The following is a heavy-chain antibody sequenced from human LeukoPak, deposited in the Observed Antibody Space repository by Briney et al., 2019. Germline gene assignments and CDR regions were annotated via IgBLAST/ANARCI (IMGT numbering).Heavy chain of an antibody. D-gene: IGHD2-2*01. CDR3: ARGDYQLPGDH. CDR1: GFSFRTYW. Sequence: GSLRLSCAASGFSFRTYWMSWVRQAPGKGLEWVANIKQDGNEKYYVDSVKGRFTISRDNAKNSLYLQMNSLRAEDTAVYYCARGDYQLPGDHWGQGTLVTVSS. CDR2: IKQDGNEK. J-gene: IGHJ4*02. V-gene: IGHV3-7*03.